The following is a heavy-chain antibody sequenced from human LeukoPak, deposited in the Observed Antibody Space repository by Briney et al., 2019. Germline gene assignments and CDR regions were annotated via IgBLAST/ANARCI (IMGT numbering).Heavy chain of an antibody. V-gene: IGHV4-30-4*08. CDR3: ARTSIVGATSGFDP. D-gene: IGHD1-26*01. CDR1: GGSISSGDYY. J-gene: IGHJ5*02. CDR2: IYYSGST. Sequence: SETLSLTCTVSGGSISSGDYYWSWIRQPPGKGLEWIGYIYYSGSTYYNPSLKSRVTISVDTSKNQFSLKLSSVTAADTAVYYRARTSIVGATSGFDPWGQGTLVTVSS.